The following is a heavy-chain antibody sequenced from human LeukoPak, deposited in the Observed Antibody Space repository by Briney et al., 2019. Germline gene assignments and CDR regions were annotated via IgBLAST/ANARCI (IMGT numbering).Heavy chain of an antibody. J-gene: IGHJ4*02. CDR2: IYSGDNT. V-gene: IGHV3-53*01. CDR1: GFTVSSNY. D-gene: IGHD6-19*01. CDR3: ATRSVAGSWSAFDY. Sequence: GGSLRLSCAASGFTVSSNYMSWVRQAPGKGLEWVSLIYSGDNTYYADSVKGRFTISRDNSKNTLYLQMNSLTAEDTTVYYCATRSVAGSWSAFDYWGQGTLVTVSS.